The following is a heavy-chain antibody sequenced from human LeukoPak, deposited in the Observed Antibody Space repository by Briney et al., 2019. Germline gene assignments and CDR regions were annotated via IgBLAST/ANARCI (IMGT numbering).Heavy chain of an antibody. CDR2: INPNSGGT. J-gene: IGHJ4*02. D-gene: IGHD2-2*01. V-gene: IGHV1-2*02. Sequence: ASVKVSCKASGGTFSSYAISWVRQAPGQGLEWMGWINPNSGGTNYAQKFQGRVTMTRDTSISTAYMELSRLRSDDTAVYYCVRVFVGSTSCHYWGQGTLVTVSS. CDR3: VRVFVGSTSCHY. CDR1: GGTFSSYA.